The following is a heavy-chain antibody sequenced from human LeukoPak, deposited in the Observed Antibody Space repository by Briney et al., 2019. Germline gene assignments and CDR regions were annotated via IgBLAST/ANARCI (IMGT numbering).Heavy chain of an antibody. Sequence: GGSLRLSCAASGFIFSNYAMYWVRQAPGKGLEWVSAISGRSDNTYYADSVKGRFTLSRDSSKNTLYLQMNSLRADDTAVYYCAKWGDYDVLTGYYVSDFWGQGTLVAVSS. J-gene: IGHJ4*02. CDR2: ISGRSDNT. CDR3: AKWGDYDVLTGYYVSDF. D-gene: IGHD3-9*01. CDR1: GFIFSNYA. V-gene: IGHV3-23*01.